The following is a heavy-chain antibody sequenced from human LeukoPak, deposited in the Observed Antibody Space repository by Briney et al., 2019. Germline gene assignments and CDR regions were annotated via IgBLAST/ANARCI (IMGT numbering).Heavy chain of an antibody. J-gene: IGHJ5*01. D-gene: IGHD3-16*01. Sequence: SETLSLTCTVSGGSISSYYWSWIRQPPGKGLEWIGYIYYSGSTNYNPSLKSQATISVDTSKNQFSLKLSAVTAADTAVIYCGRGRGDSWGQGTLVTVSS. V-gene: IGHV4-59*01. CDR3: GRGRGDS. CDR1: GGSISSYY. CDR2: IYYSGST.